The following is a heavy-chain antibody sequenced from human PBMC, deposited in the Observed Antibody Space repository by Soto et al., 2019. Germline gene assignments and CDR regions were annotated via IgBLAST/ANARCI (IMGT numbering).Heavy chain of an antibody. CDR3: AKHLIGGRLQSPFDL. Sequence: SETLSLTCTVSGGSISSYYWSWIRQPPGKGLEWIGYLYYSGITNYNPSLKSRVSTSLDPSKNQFSLKLTSVTAEDTAVYYCAKHLIGGRLQSPFDLWGQGTQVTVSS. CDR2: LYYSGIT. V-gene: IGHV4-59*08. CDR1: GGSISSYY. J-gene: IGHJ4*02. D-gene: IGHD3-22*01.